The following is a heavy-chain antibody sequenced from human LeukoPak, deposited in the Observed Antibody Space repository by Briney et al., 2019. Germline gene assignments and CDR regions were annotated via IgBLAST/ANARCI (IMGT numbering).Heavy chain of an antibody. CDR1: GFTFSSYW. Sequence: GGSLRLSCAASGFTFSSYWMSWVRQAPGKGLEWVANIKQDGSEKYYVDSVKGRFTIARDNAKNSLYLQMNSLRAEDTAVYYCARITIARAFDIWGQGTMVTVSS. CDR3: ARITIARAFDI. CDR2: IKQDGSEK. V-gene: IGHV3-7*01. D-gene: IGHD3-10*01. J-gene: IGHJ3*02.